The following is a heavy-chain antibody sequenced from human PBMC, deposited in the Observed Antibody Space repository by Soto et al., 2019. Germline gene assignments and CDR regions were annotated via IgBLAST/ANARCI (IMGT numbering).Heavy chain of an antibody. CDR2: IYHSGST. CDR3: ASTSSRVGEIRAFDI. V-gene: IGHV4-30-2*01. Sequence: LSLTCAVSGGSICSGGYSWSWIRQPPGKGLEWIGYIYHSGSTYYNPSLKSRVTISVDRSKNQFSLKLSSVTAADTAVYYCASTSSRVGEIRAFDIWGQGTMVT. D-gene: IGHD6-13*01. J-gene: IGHJ3*02. CDR1: GGSICSGGYS.